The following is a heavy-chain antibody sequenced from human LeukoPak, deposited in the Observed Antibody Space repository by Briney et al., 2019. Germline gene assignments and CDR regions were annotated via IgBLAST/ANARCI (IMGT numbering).Heavy chain of an antibody. V-gene: IGHV4-4*07. CDR2: IYTSGST. CDR3: ARVPHYYGSGSYSYQDAFDI. J-gene: IGHJ3*02. Sequence: SETLSLTCTVSGGSISSYYWSWIRQPAGKGLEWIGRIYTSGSTNYNPSLKSRVTMSVDTSKNQFSLKLNSVTAADTAVYYCARVPHYYGSGSYSYQDAFDIWGQGTMVTVSS. CDR1: GGSISSYY. D-gene: IGHD3-10*01.